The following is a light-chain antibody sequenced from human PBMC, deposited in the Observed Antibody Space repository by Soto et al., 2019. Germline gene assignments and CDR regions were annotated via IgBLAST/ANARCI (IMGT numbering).Light chain of an antibody. V-gene: IGKV3-20*01. CDR3: MQYCNSPCT. J-gene: IGKJ1*01. CDR2: GAS. CDR1: QSVSSNY. Sequence: EIVLTQSPGTLSLSPGERATLSCRASQSVSSNYLAWYQHTPGQAPRLLINGASRRATGIPARFSGSGSGTDFALTISRLEPEDFAVYYCMQYCNSPCTFGEGTKVEIK.